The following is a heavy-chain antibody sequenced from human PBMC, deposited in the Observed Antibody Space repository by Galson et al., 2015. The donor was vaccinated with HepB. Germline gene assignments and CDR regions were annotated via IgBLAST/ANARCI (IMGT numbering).Heavy chain of an antibody. CDR2: ISSSSSYI. CDR3: ARVVRAAAGTHYFDY. J-gene: IGHJ4*02. CDR1: GFTFSSYS. V-gene: IGHV3-21*01. Sequence: SLRLSCAASGFTFSSYSMNWVRQAPGKGLEWVSSISSSSSYIYYADSVKGRFTISRDNAKNLLYLQMNSLRAEDTAVYYCARVVRAAAGTHYFDYWGQGTLVTVSS. D-gene: IGHD6-13*01.